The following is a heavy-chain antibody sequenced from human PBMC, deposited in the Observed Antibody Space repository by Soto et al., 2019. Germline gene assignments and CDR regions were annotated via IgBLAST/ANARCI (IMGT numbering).Heavy chain of an antibody. CDR2: VYWDDSK. CDR3: AHCRGGVASF. V-gene: IGHV2-5*02. D-gene: IGHD2-2*01. Sequence: QITLNESGPTLVKPTQTLTLTCTFSGFSLSTRDVGVGWIRQPPGEALEWLGVVYWDDSKTYSPSLESRLTITKDTSKNQVVLRMPKMDPVDTPPYYFAHCRGGVASFWGQGTLVTVSS. J-gene: IGHJ4*02. CDR1: GFSLSTRDVG.